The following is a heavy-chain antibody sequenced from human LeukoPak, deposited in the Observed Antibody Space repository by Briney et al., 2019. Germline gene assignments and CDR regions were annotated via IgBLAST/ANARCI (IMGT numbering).Heavy chain of an antibody. V-gene: IGHV4-59*01. CDR3: ARDYIVVVPAAISYYYYGMDV. CDR1: GGSISSYY. CDR2: IYYSGST. J-gene: IGHJ6*02. Sequence: PSETLSLTCTVSGGSISSYYWSWIRQPPGKGLEWIGYIYYSGSTNYNPSLKSRATISVDTSKNQFSLKLSSVTAADTAVYYCARDYIVVVPAAISYYYYGMDVWAKGPRSPSP. D-gene: IGHD2-2*01.